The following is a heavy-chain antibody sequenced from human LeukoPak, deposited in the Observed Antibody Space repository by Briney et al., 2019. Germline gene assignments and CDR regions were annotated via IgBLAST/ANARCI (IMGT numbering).Heavy chain of an antibody. CDR3: AKDGSGSSGWYGYYFDY. D-gene: IGHD6-19*01. Sequence: GGSLRLSCAASGFTFSSYAMSWVRQAPGKGLEWVSAISGSGGSTYYADSVKGRFTISRDNSKNPLYLQMNSLRAEDTAVYYCAKDGSGSSGWYGYYFDYWGQGTLVTVSS. CDR1: GFTFSSYA. V-gene: IGHV3-23*01. J-gene: IGHJ4*02. CDR2: ISGSGGST.